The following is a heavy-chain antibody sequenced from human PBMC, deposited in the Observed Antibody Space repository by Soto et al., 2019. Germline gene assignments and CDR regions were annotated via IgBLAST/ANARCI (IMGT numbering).Heavy chain of an antibody. CDR3: ARAAILHFDY. Sequence: QVQLVESGGGVVQPGRSLRLSCAASGFTFSSYAMHWVRQAPGKGLEWVAVISYDGSNKYYADSVKGRFTISRDNSKNTLYLQMNSLRAEDTAVYYCARAAILHFDYWGQGTLDTVSS. V-gene: IGHV3-30-3*01. CDR1: GFTFSSYA. D-gene: IGHD5-18*01. CDR2: ISYDGSNK. J-gene: IGHJ4*02.